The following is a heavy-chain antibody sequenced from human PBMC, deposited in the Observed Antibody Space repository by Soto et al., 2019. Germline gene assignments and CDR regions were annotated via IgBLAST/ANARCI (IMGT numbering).Heavy chain of an antibody. J-gene: IGHJ3*02. V-gene: IGHV1-69*13. D-gene: IGHD1-26*01. CDR3: ARGRYSGSLDALDI. Sequence: GASVKVSCKASGGTFSSYAISWVRQAPGQGLEWMGGIIPIFGTANYAQKFQGRVTITADESTSTAYMELSSLRSEDTAVYYCARGRYSGSLDALDIWGQGTMVTVSS. CDR2: IIPIFGTA. CDR1: GGTFSSYA.